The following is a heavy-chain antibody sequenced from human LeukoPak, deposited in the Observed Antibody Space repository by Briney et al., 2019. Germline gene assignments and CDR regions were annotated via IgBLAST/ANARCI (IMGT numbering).Heavy chain of an antibody. J-gene: IGHJ5*02. Sequence: GGSLRLSCAASRFTFTKYWMAWVRQAPGKGLEWVANIKQDGSEMHYVDSVKGRFTISRGNARNSLYLQMSSLRAEDTAIYYCANLNFDGGSWGQGTLVIVSS. D-gene: IGHD3-16*01. V-gene: IGHV3-7*03. CDR3: ANLNFDGGS. CDR2: IKQDGSEM. CDR1: RFTFTKYW.